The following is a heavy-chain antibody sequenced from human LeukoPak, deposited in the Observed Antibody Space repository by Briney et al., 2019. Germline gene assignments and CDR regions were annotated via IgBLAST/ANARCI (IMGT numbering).Heavy chain of an antibody. CDR2: IRSDGSTT. CDR3: ARSDWFDP. J-gene: IGHJ5*02. Sequence: PGGSLRLSCVGSGFXFSSYWIHWVRQAPGKGLVWVSRIRSDGSTTAYADSVKGRFTISRDNAKNTLYLQMNSLRAEDTAVYYCARSDWFDPWGQGTRVTVS. V-gene: IGHV3-74*01. CDR1: GFXFSSYW.